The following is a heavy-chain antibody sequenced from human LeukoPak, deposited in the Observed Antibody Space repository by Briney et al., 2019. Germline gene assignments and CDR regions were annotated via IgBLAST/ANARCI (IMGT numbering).Heavy chain of an antibody. CDR3: ARDGGVVPAANYYYGMDV. CDR1: GFTFSSYA. D-gene: IGHD2-2*01. CDR2: ISYDGSNK. J-gene: IGHJ6*02. V-gene: IGHV3-30-3*01. Sequence: PGGSLRLSCAASGFTFSSYAMHWVRQAPGKGLEWVAVISYDGSNKYYADSVKGRFTISRDNSKNTLYLQMNSLRAEDMAVYYCARDGGVVPAANYYYGMDVWGQGTTVTVSS.